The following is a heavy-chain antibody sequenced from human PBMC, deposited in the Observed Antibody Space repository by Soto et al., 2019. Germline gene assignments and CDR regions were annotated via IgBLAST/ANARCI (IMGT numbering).Heavy chain of an antibody. CDR3: ARAGAAPYYYDGMDV. D-gene: IGHD2-15*01. CDR1: GYTFTSSG. Sequence: QVQLVQSGAEVRKPGASVKVSCKASGYTFTSSGISWLRQAPGQGLEWMGWISTYNGDTNDAPKFQDRVTMTIDRSTSTAYMELRSLRSDDAAVYYCARAGAAPYYYDGMDVWGQGTRVTVSS. V-gene: IGHV1-18*01. J-gene: IGHJ6*02. CDR2: ISTYNGDT.